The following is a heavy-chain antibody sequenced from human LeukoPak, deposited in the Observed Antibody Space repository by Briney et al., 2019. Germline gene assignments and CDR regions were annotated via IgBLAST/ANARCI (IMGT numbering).Heavy chain of an antibody. CDR1: GFTFSSYW. V-gene: IGHV3-74*01. D-gene: IGHD4-17*01. J-gene: IGHJ3*02. Sequence: GGSLRLSCAASGFTFSSYWMHWVRQVPGKGLVWVSRIKSEGSSTSYADSVKGRFTISRDNAKNTVYLQMNSLSAEDTAIYYCTFSSYGDHIGVDAFDMWGQGTMVTVSS. CDR2: IKSEGSST. CDR3: TFSSYGDHIGVDAFDM.